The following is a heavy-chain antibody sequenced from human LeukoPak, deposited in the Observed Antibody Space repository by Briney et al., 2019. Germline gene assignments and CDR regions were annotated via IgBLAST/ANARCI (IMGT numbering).Heavy chain of an antibody. CDR3: ARKSTVTTWVYYFDY. Sequence: SETLSLTCTVSGGSISSSSYYWGWIRHPPGKGLEWIGSIYYSGSTYYNPSLKGRVTISVDTSKNQFSLKLSSVTAADTAVYYCARKSTVTTWVYYFDYWGQGTLVTVSS. V-gene: IGHV4-39*01. CDR1: GGSISSSSYY. J-gene: IGHJ4*02. D-gene: IGHD4-17*01. CDR2: IYYSGST.